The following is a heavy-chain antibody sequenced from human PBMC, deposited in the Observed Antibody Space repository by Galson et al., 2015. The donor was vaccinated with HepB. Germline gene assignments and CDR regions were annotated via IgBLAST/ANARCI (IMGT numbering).Heavy chain of an antibody. J-gene: IGHJ2*01. Sequence: SLRLSCAASGFTFSSYATSWVRQAPGKGLEWVSAISGSGGSTYYADSVRGRFTISRDNSKNTLYLQMNSLRAEDTAVYYCAKDSTSSTHWYFDLWGRGTLVTVSS. CDR3: AKDSTSSTHWYFDL. CDR2: ISGSGGST. D-gene: IGHD5/OR15-5a*01. V-gene: IGHV3-23*01. CDR1: GFTFSSYA.